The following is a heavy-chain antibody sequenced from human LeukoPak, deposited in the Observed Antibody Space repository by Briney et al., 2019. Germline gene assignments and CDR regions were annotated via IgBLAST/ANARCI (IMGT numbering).Heavy chain of an antibody. CDR2: ISYDGSNK. V-gene: IGHV3-30*03. J-gene: IGHJ4*02. CDR1: GFTFSSYS. Sequence: PGRSLRLSCAASGFTFSSYSMHWVRQAPGKGLEWVAVISYDGSNKDYADSVKGRFTISRDNAKNSLYLQMNSLRAEDTAVYYCARGVVAATLDYWGQGTLVTVSS. D-gene: IGHD2-15*01. CDR3: ARGVVAATLDY.